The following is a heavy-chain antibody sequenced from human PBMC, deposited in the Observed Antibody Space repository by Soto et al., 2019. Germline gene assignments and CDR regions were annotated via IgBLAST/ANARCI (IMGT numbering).Heavy chain of an antibody. V-gene: IGHV4-34*01. Sequence: QVQLQQWGAGLLKPSETLSLTCAVYGGSFSGYYWSWIRQPPGKGLEWIGEINHSGSTNYNPSLKSRVTISVDTSKNQFSLKLSSVTAADTAVYYCAIGTDIVGYYFDYWGQGTLVTVSS. CDR2: INHSGST. CDR1: GGSFSGYY. J-gene: IGHJ4*02. D-gene: IGHD2-15*01. CDR3: AIGTDIVGYYFDY.